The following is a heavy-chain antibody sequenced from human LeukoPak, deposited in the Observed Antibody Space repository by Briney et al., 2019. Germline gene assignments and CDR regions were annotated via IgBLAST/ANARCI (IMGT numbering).Heavy chain of an antibody. Sequence: GGSLRLSCAASGFTFSDYYMNWIRQAPGKGLEWISYCSSNGTTMYFADYVKGRFTMSKDDAKNSLYLQMNSLRAEDTAVYYCARGRWLQIYDVFDIWGQGTMVTVSS. J-gene: IGHJ3*02. D-gene: IGHD5-24*01. CDR3: ARGRWLQIYDVFDI. V-gene: IGHV3-11*01. CDR1: GFTFSDYY. CDR2: CSSNGTTM.